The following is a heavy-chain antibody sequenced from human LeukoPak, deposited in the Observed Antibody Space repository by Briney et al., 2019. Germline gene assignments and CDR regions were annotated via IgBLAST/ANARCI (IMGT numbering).Heavy chain of an antibody. V-gene: IGHV5-51*01. CDR3: ARQIDFRLDY. CDR1: GYSFTSYW. J-gene: IGHJ4*02. D-gene: IGHD3-3*01. Sequence: GESLKTSCKGLGYSFTSYWSGWVRQMPGKGLGWMGIIYPGDSDNRHSPSFQGQVTISADKSISTAYLQWSSLKGSDTAMYYCARQIDFRLDYWGQGTLVTVSS. CDR2: IYPGDSDN.